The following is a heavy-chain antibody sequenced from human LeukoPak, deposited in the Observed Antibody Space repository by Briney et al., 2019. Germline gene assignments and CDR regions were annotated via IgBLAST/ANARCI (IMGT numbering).Heavy chain of an antibody. CDR2: IKPDGGEK. CDR1: GFTFSSYM. V-gene: IGHV3-7*01. CDR3: ARDFLTILGASDI. D-gene: IGHD3-9*01. J-gene: IGHJ3*02. Sequence: QPGGSLRPSCAASGFTFSSYMMTWVRQAPGKGLEWVANIKPDGGEKFYVDSVRGRFTISRDNAKNSLYLQMNSLRAEDTAVYYCARDFLTILGASDIWGQGTMVTVSS.